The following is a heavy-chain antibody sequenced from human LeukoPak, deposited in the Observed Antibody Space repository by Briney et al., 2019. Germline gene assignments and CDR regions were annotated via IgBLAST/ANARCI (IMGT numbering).Heavy chain of an antibody. J-gene: IGHJ3*02. CDR2: IYYSGST. CDR1: GGSISSGGYY. V-gene: IGHV4-31*03. Sequence: SETLSLTCTVSGGSISSGGYYWSWIRQHPGKGLEWIGYIYYSGSTYYNPSLKSRVTISVDTSKNQFSLKLSSVTAADTAVYYCARPGSGYFAGVTINNAFDIWGQGTMVTVSS. CDR3: ARPGSGYFAGVTINNAFDI. D-gene: IGHD3-22*01.